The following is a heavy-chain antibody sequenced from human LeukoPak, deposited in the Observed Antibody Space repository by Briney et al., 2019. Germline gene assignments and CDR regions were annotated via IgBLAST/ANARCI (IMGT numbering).Heavy chain of an antibody. D-gene: IGHD3-10*01. Sequence: GASVMFACKASGYTFTSYDINWVRQATGQGLECMGWMNPNSGNTCYAQKFQVRVTMTRNTSIRTVYMELSSLSSEDTAVYYCASHYYGSGSQRRYYYYYYGMDVWGQGTTVTVSS. CDR3: ASHYYGSGSQRRYYYYYYGMDV. CDR2: MNPNSGNT. V-gene: IGHV1-8*01. CDR1: GYTFTSYD. J-gene: IGHJ6*02.